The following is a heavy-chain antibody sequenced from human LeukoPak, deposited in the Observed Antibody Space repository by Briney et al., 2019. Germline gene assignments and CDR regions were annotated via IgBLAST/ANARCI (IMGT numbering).Heavy chain of an antibody. CDR1: GFTFSSYA. CDR3: ANSLGSRDGYNYYFDY. D-gene: IGHD5-24*01. V-gene: IGHV3-30*04. Sequence: PGGSLRLSCAASGFTFSSYAMHWVRQAPGKGLEWVAVISYDGSNKYYADSVKGRFTISRDNSKNTLYLQMNSLRAEDTAVYYCANSLGSRDGYNYYFDYWGQGTLVTVSS. CDR2: ISYDGSNK. J-gene: IGHJ4*02.